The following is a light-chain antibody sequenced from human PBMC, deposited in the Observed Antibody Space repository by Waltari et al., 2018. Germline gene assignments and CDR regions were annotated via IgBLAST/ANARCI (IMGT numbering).Light chain of an antibody. Sequence: QSALTQPPSASGSPGQSVTIACTGTSRHHGGYNYVSWYPQHPGQAPKLRLFEVSKPPSGFPDRFSGSKSGNTASLTVSGLQAEDEADYYCCSYAFSSNWVFGGGTKLTVL. CDR2: EVS. CDR3: CSYAFSSNWV. V-gene: IGLV2-8*01. J-gene: IGLJ3*02. CDR1: SRHHGGYNY.